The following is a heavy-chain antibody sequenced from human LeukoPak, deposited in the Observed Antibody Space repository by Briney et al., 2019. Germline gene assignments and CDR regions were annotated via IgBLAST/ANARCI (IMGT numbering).Heavy chain of an antibody. CDR1: GGTFSSYA. D-gene: IGHD3-10*01. CDR2: FDPEHGET. J-gene: IGHJ6*04. V-gene: IGHV1-24*01. CDR3: ATEADGSLTV. Sequence: ASVKVSCKASGGTFSSYAISWVRQAPGQGLEWMGGFDPEHGETIYAQKFQGRVTMTEDTSTDTAYMELSSLKSEDTAVYYCATEADGSLTVWGKGTMVTVSS.